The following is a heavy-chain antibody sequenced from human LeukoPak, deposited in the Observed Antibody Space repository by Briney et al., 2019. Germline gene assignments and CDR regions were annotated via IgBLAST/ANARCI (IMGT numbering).Heavy chain of an antibody. Sequence: SETLSLTPALYGVYLSGYSWGWIRPPPPKGLEWIRKINHSGTTNYNPSLKSRVTISIDTSKTQFSLKLSSVTAADTAVYYCARWYEDGNGGAYDYWGQGTLVTVSS. CDR1: GVYLSGYS. CDR2: INHSGTT. D-gene: IGHD1-1*01. CDR3: ARWYEDGNGGAYDY. J-gene: IGHJ4*02. V-gene: IGHV4-34*01.